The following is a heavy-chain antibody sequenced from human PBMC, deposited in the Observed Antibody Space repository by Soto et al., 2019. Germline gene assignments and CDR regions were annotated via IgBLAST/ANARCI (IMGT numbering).Heavy chain of an antibody. Sequence: QVQLVQSGAEVKKPGASVKVSCKASGYTFTGYYMHWVRQAPGQGLEWMGWINPNSGGTNYAQKFQGWVTMTRDTSISTDYMELSRLRSDDTAVYYCARVAAAGGDYYGMDVWGQGTTVTVSS. CDR2: INPNSGGT. CDR1: GYTFTGYY. J-gene: IGHJ6*02. V-gene: IGHV1-2*04. CDR3: ARVAAAGGDYYGMDV. D-gene: IGHD6-13*01.